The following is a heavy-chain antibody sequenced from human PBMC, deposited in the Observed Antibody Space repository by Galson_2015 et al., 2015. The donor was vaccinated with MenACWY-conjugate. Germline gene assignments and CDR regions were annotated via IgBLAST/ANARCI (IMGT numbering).Heavy chain of an antibody. J-gene: IGHJ4*02. CDR1: GFTFNTNR. CDR2: ISGSSRTI. V-gene: IGHV3-48*04. Sequence: SLRLSCAGSGFTFNTNRMNWVRQAPGKGLEWVSYISGSSRTIYYTDSVKGRFTISRDNAKSSLYLQMNSLRVEDTAVYYCARVGIGYSGYDLDYWGQGALVTVSS. D-gene: IGHD5-12*01. CDR3: ARVGIGYSGYDLDY.